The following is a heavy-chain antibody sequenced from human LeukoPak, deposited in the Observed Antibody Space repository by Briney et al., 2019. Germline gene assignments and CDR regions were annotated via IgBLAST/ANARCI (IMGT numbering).Heavy chain of an antibody. Sequence: PSETLSLTCTVSGGSMSSSSYYWGWIRQPPGKGLEWIGSIYYSGSTYYNPSLKSRVTISVDTSKNQFSLRLTSVTAADTAVYYCASALVGFEQWLVFDYWGQGTLVTVPS. V-gene: IGHV4-39*07. D-gene: IGHD6-19*01. CDR3: ASALVGFEQWLVFDY. J-gene: IGHJ4*02. CDR1: GGSMSSSSYY. CDR2: IYYSGST.